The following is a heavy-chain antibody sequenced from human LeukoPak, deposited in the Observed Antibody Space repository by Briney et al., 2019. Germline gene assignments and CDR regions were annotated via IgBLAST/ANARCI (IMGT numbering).Heavy chain of an antibody. D-gene: IGHD2/OR15-2a*01. Sequence: SGGSLRLSCAASGFTFSSYRMSWVRQAPGKGLEWVSNIRSSSSTIYYADSVKGRFTISRDNAKNSLYLQMNSLRAEDTAVYYCASSYLHPFDYWGQGTLVTVSS. V-gene: IGHV3-48*01. CDR2: IRSSSSTI. CDR3: ASSYLHPFDY. J-gene: IGHJ4*02. CDR1: GFTFSSYR.